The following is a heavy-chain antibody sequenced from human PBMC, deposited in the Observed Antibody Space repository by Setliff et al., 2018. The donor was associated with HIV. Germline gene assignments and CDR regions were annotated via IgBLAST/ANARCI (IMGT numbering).Heavy chain of an antibody. J-gene: IGHJ6*03. CDR1: GYSFTDYY. CDR2: INPKSDGT. Sequence: ASVKVSCKASGYSFTDYYIHWVRQAPGQGLEWMGWINPKSDGTNYAQKFQGWITMTGDTSISTAYMELSRLRSDDTAVYYCARGMDYGDPISFMDVWGKGTTVTVSS. D-gene: IGHD4-17*01. CDR3: ARGMDYGDPISFMDV. V-gene: IGHV1-2*04.